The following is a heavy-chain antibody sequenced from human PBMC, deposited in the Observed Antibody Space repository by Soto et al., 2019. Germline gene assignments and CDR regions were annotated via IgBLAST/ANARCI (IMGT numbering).Heavy chain of an antibody. D-gene: IGHD3-3*01. CDR3: ARVIITIFGVVIPPGY. CDR2: ISAYNGNT. J-gene: IGHJ4*02. CDR1: GYTFTSYG. Sequence: ASVKVSCKASGYTFTSYGISWVRQAPGQGLEWMGWISAYNGNTNYAQKLQGRVTMTTDTSTSTAYMELRSLRSDDTAVYYCARVIITIFGVVIPPGYCGQGTLVTVSS. V-gene: IGHV1-18*04.